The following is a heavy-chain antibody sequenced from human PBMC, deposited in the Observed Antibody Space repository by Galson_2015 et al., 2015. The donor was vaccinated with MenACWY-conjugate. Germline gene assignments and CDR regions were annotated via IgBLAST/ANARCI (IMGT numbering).Heavy chain of an antibody. CDR2: INRDGTST. D-gene: IGHD2/OR15-2a*01. CDR3: TRDRKGLIASVPSNWFDP. V-gene: IGHV3-74*01. CDR1: GFTFSNYW. Sequence: SLRLSCAASGFTFSNYWMHWVRQTPGKGLVWVSRINRDGTSTTYADSVKGRFTISRDNAKNTLLLQMNSLRVEDTAVYYCTRDRKGLIASVPSNWFDPWGQGTLVTVSS. J-gene: IGHJ5*02.